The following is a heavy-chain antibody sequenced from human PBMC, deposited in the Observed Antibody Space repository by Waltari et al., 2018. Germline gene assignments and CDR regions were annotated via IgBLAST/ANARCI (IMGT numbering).Heavy chain of an antibody. V-gene: IGHV2-5*01. J-gene: IGHJ4*02. Sequence: QITLKESGPTLVNPTQTLTLTCTFSGFSLSTSDVGVGWIRQPPGKALECLALIYWNDDPRYRPSLRTRLTITKDTSKSPVVLTMTNMDPVDTATYYCAHSPQFSALRTFDYWGQGILVTVSS. CDR1: GFSLSTSDVG. D-gene: IGHD2-21*02. CDR2: IYWNDDP. CDR3: AHSPQFSALRTFDY.